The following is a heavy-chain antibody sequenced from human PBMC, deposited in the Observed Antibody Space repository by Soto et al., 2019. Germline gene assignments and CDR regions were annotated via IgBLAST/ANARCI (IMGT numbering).Heavy chain of an antibody. D-gene: IGHD3-22*01. J-gene: IGHJ3*01. Sequence: GGSLRLSCAASGFTASSNYMSWPRQAPGKGLEWVSVFYSGGNTYYADSVKGRFTISRDNSKNTLDLQMDSLRAEDTAVYYCARLSDSSGYGAFDVWGQGTMVTVSS. CDR3: ARLSDSSGYGAFDV. CDR2: FYSGGNT. CDR1: GFTASSNY. V-gene: IGHV3-53*01.